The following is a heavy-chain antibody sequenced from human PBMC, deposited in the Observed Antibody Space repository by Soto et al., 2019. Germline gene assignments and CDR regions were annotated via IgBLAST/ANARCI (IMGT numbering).Heavy chain of an antibody. CDR2: VSYDGNNK. D-gene: IGHD3-22*01. J-gene: IGHJ6*02. Sequence: GGSLRLSCAASGFTFNNYGMHWVRQAPGKGLEWVAVVSYDGNNKYYADSVKGRFTASRDNSKNTLYLQMNSLRAEDTAVYYCEKDLRYYYDSSCFIPSYYYYGMDVWGQGITVTVS. CDR3: EKDLRYYYDSSCFIPSYYYYGMDV. CDR1: GFTFNNYG. V-gene: IGHV3-30*18.